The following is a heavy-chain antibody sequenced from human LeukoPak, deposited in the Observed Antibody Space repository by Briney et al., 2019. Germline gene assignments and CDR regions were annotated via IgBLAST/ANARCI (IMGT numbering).Heavy chain of an antibody. V-gene: IGHV4-4*02. D-gene: IGHD3-10*01. CDR3: ASDYGSGSYRFDY. CDR1: GGSISSTNW. CDR2: ISLRGLT. Sequence: SETLSLTCGVSGGSISSTNWWSWVRQPPGQGLEWIGEISLRGLTNYNPSLKSRVTMSLDKSKNLLSLNLTSVTAADTAVYYCASDYGSGSYRFDYWGQGTLVTVSS. J-gene: IGHJ4*02.